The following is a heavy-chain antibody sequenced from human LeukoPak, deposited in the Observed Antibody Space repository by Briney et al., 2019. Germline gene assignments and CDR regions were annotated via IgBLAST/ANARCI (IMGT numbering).Heavy chain of an antibody. J-gene: IGHJ4*02. CDR1: GDSVSSNSAA. V-gene: IGHV6-1*01. CDR2: TYFRSQWYN. Sequence: SQTLSLTCAISGDSVSSNSAAWNWIRQSLSRGLEWLGRTYFRSQWYNDYAVSVKSRITINPDTSKNQFSLQLNSVTPEDTAVYYCARGWEPYSSSLDYWGQGTLVTVSS. D-gene: IGHD6-13*01. CDR3: ARGWEPYSSSLDY.